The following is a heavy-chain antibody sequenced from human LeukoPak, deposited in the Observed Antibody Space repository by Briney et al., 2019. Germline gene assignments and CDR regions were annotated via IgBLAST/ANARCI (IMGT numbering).Heavy chain of an antibody. D-gene: IGHD3-10*01. CDR1: GYTFTSYG. V-gene: IGHV1-18*01. Sequence: GASVTVSCKASGYTFTSYGMSWVRQAAGQGLEWMGWISAYNGNTNYAQKPQGRVTMTTDTSTSTAYMALRSLRSDETAVYYCARMSLGVRGVIPPDSRGQGTLVTVSS. CDR3: ARMSLGVRGVIPPDS. J-gene: IGHJ5*01. CDR2: ISAYNGNT.